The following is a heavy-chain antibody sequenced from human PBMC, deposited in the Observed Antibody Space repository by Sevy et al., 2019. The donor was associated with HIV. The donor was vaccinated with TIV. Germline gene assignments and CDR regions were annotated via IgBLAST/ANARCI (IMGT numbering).Heavy chain of an antibody. Sequence: GGSLRRSCEASGFTFSSYEMNWVRQAPGKGLEWVSYISSSGTTIKYADSVKGRFTISRANAKNSLYMQMNSLRAEDTAVYYCARVDANYDKGFDPWGQGTLVTVSS. D-gene: IGHD3-22*01. J-gene: IGHJ5*02. CDR2: ISSSGTTI. CDR1: GFTFSSYE. V-gene: IGHV3-48*03. CDR3: ARVDANYDKGFDP.